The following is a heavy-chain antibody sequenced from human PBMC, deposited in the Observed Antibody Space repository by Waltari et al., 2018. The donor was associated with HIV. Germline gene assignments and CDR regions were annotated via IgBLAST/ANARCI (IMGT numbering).Heavy chain of an antibody. D-gene: IGHD3-22*01. CDR2: ISGSGGST. V-gene: IGHV3-23*01. J-gene: IGHJ3*02. CDR3: AKDHLRYYDSSLGLDAFDI. Sequence: EVQLLESGGGLVQPGGSLRLSCAASGFTFSSYAMSWVRQAPGKGLEWVSAISGSGGSTYYADSVKGRFTISRDNSKNTLYLQMNSLRAEDTAVYYCAKDHLRYYDSSLGLDAFDIWGQGTMVTVSS. CDR1: GFTFSSYA.